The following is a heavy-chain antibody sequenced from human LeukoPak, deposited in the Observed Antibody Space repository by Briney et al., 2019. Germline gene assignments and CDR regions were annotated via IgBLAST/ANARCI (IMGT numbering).Heavy chain of an antibody. J-gene: IGHJ5*02. CDR1: GFTFDDYG. CDR3: ARDSSYDSSGNNWFDP. CDR2: IYWNGGST. Sequence: PGGSLRLSCAASGFTFDDYGMSWVRQGPGKGLEWVSGIYWNGGSTGYTDSVKGRFIISRDNAKSSLYLQMNSLRAEDTAFYYCARDSSYDSSGNNWFDPWGQGTLVTVSS. D-gene: IGHD3-22*01. V-gene: IGHV3-20*04.